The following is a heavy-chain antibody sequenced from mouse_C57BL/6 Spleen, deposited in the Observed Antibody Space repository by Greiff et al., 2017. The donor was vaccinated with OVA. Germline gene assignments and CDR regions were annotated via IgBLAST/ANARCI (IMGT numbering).Heavy chain of an antibody. CDR2: IDPSDGDT. V-gene: IGHV1-74*01. CDR1: GYNFTGYY. CDR3: AIRIAAGVDCLGY. Sequence: QVQLVEPGAELVKPGASVKLSCTASGYNFTGYYMHWVKQRPGQGLEWIGRIDPSDGDTNYNPKFKGKATMTADTSSNTAYLQLSSLTSEDTAGYYCAIRIAAGVDCLGYWGQGTTLTVSS. D-gene: IGHD1-1*01. J-gene: IGHJ2*01.